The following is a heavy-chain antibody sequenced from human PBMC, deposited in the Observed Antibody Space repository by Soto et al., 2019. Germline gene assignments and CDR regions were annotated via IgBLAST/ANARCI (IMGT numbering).Heavy chain of an antibody. D-gene: IGHD3-3*01. CDR2: INHSGST. J-gene: IGHJ6*02. CDR3: ARGGPRITIFGVVIRDYYGMDV. V-gene: IGHV4-34*01. CDR1: GGSFSGYY. Sequence: SETLSLTCAVYGGSFSGYYLSWIRQPPGKGLEWIGEINHSGSTNYNPSLKSRVTISVDTSKNQFSLKLSSVTAADTAVYYCARGGPRITIFGVVIRDYYGMDVWGQGTTVTVSS.